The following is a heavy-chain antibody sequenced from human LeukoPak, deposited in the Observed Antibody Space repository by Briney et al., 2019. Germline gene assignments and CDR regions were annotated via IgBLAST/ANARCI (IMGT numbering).Heavy chain of an antibody. V-gene: IGHV4-34*01. Sequence: SSETLSVTCAGDGGSVSGYYWSWIRQPPGKGLEWIGEINHSGSTNYNPSLKSRVTISVDTSKNQFSLKLSSVTAADTAVYYCVRIVGSTVVDYWGQGTLVTVSS. CDR2: INHSGST. CDR1: GGSVSGYY. J-gene: IGHJ4*02. CDR3: VRIVGSTVVDY. D-gene: IGHD2-15*01.